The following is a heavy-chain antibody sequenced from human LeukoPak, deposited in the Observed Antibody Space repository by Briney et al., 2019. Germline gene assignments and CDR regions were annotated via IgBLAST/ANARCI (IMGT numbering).Heavy chain of an antibody. CDR2: ISASNGDT. CDR3: ASDGGGGELCDY. Sequence: ASVTVSCKASGYTFTNYGLSWVRQAPGQGLEWMGGISASNGDTYYAQKVHGRVTMTTDTSTSTAYMELSRLRSDDTAVYYCASDGGGGELCDYWGQGTLVTVSS. V-gene: IGHV1-18*01. CDR1: GYTFTNYG. D-gene: IGHD1-7*01. J-gene: IGHJ4*02.